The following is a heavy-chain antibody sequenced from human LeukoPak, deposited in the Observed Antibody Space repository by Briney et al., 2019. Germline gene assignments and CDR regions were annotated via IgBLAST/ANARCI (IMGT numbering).Heavy chain of an antibody. CDR2: ISYDVNNK. D-gene: IGHD3-9*01. CDR1: GFTFSTYT. CDR3: ARVRVILTTMASFSY. Sequence: QAGGSLRLSCAASGFTFSTYTMHWVRQAPGKGLEWVAVISYDVNNKYYTDSVKGRFTISRDNSKNTLYLQLNSLRPEDTAMYYCARVRVILTTMASFSYWGLGTLVTVSS. V-gene: IGHV3-30-3*01. J-gene: IGHJ4*02.